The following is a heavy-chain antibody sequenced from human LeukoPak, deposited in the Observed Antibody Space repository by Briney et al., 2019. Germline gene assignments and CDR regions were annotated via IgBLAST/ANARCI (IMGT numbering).Heavy chain of an antibody. CDR2: IYSGGST. V-gene: IGHV3-53*01. CDR3: ARRAGGYSHPYDY. CDR1: GFTFDDYG. J-gene: IGHJ4*02. Sequence: GGSLRLSCAASGFTFDDYGLSWVRQAPGKGLEWVSLIYSGGSTYYADSVKGRFTISRDNSKNTLYLQMNSLRAEDTAVYYCARRAGGYSHPYDYWGQGTLVTVSS. D-gene: IGHD4-23*01.